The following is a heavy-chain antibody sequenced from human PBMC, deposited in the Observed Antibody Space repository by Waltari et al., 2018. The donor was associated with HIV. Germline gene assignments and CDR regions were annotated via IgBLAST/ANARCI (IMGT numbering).Heavy chain of an antibody. CDR1: GFTLRTSN. Sequence: EVQLVESGGGLVKPGGSLRLACAASGFTLRTSNFNWVRQAPGKGLECNSSISSSTTYKNYAESVKGRFTISRDNAKKSLYLQMNSLRAEDTAVYYCARDWSAYDEPDYYYAMDVWGQGTTVTVSS. D-gene: IGHD3-3*01. CDR2: ISSSTTYK. V-gene: IGHV3-21*02. J-gene: IGHJ6*02. CDR3: ARDWSAYDEPDYYYAMDV.